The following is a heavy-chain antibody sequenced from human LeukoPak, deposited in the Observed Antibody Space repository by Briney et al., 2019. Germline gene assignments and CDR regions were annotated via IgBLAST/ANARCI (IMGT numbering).Heavy chain of an antibody. J-gene: IGHJ6*02. CDR1: GGSLSGYY. CDR2: INHSGST. Sequence: SETLSLTCAVYGGSLSGYYWSWIRQPPGKGLEWIGEINHSGSTNYNPSLKSRVTISVDTSKNQFSLKLSSVTAADTAVYYCARYSSGWYYVRYGMDVWGQGTTVTVSS. CDR3: ARYSSGWYYVRYGMDV. V-gene: IGHV4-34*01. D-gene: IGHD6-19*01.